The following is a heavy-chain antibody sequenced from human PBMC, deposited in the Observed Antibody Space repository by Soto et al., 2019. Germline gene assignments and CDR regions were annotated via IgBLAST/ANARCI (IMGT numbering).Heavy chain of an antibody. D-gene: IGHD3-22*01. CDR3: AKDTYYHDSSGYYVFDY. CDR2: ISYDGTNK. Sequence: QVQLVESGGGVVQPGRSLRLSCAASGFSFSSYGMHWVRQAPGKGLEWVAVISYDGTNKNYADSVKGRFTISRDNSENTVYLQMNNLRTEDTAVYYCAKDTYYHDSSGYYVFDYWGQGTLVTVSS. CDR1: GFSFSSYG. J-gene: IGHJ4*02. V-gene: IGHV3-30*18.